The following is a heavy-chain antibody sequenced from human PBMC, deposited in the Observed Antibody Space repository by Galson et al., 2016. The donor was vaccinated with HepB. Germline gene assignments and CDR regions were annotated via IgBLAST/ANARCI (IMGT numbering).Heavy chain of an antibody. CDR3: ARRQPQLVRHLNYYVVDV. CDR2: ISHGEDT. J-gene: IGHJ6*04. Sequence: SETLSLTCAVNGGSFSTYSWTWIRQPPGKGLEWIGEISHGEDTIYNSSLESRVTMSLDTSTNQFSLKLTSMTAADTAVYYCARRQPQLVRHLNYYVVDVWGKGTTVTVSS. CDR1: GGSFSTYS. V-gene: IGHV4-34*01. D-gene: IGHD6-13*01.